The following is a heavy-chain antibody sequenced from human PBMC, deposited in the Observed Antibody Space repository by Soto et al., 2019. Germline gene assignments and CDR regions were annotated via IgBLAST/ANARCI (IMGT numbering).Heavy chain of an antibody. J-gene: IGHJ5*02. Sequence: AETLSLTCAVYGVSFSGYYWSRIRQPPGKGLEWIVEINHSGVTNYNPSLKSRVTMSVDTSKNQFSLKLTSVTAADTAVYYCARDSLNLDPWGQGNLVTVSS. CDR1: GVSFSGYY. CDR2: INHSGVT. D-gene: IGHD1-26*01. CDR3: ARDSLNLDP. V-gene: IGHV4-34*01.